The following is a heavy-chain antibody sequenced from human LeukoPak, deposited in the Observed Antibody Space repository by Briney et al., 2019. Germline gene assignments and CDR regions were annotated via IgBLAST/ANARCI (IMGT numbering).Heavy chain of an antibody. CDR3: AREERQQLPRA. Sequence: GGSLRLSCAAAGFTFSDYWMSWVRQVPGKGLEWVATIKQDGSEKYYVDSVKGRFTISRHNAKNSLYLQMNSLRAEDTAVYYCAREERQQLPRAWGQGTLVTVSS. D-gene: IGHD6-13*01. CDR2: IKQDGSEK. CDR1: GFTFSDYW. J-gene: IGHJ4*02. V-gene: IGHV3-7*01.